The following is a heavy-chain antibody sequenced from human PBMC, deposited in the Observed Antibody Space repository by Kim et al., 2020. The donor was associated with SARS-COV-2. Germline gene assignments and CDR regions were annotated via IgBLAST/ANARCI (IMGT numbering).Heavy chain of an antibody. CDR3: ARVTPLEYFDY. CDR2: T. J-gene: IGHJ4*02. D-gene: IGHD1-20*01. Sequence: TNYANSVKGRFTIPRENDKNSLYLQMNSLRAEDTAVYYCARVTPLEYFDYRGQGTLVTVSS. V-gene: IGHV3-11*05.